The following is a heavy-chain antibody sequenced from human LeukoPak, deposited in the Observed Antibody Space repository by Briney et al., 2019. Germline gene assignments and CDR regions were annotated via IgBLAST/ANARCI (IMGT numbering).Heavy chain of an antibody. CDR2: ISGSGGST. D-gene: IGHD3-16*01. CDR3: AKGSTMITFGGEYYFDY. Sequence: GGSLRLSCAASGFNFNNYEMNWVRQAPGKGLEWVSAISGSGGSTYYADSVKGRFTISRDNSKNTLYLQMNSLRAEDTAVYYCAKGSTMITFGGEYYFDYWGQGTLVTVSS. CDR1: GFNFNNYE. V-gene: IGHV3-23*01. J-gene: IGHJ4*02.